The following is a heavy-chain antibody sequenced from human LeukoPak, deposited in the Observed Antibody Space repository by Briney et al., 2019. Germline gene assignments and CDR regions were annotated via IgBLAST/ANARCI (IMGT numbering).Heavy chain of an antibody. CDR3: ARVPSQISYTFDI. CDR2: IYYSGST. D-gene: IGHD2/OR15-2a*01. J-gene: IGHJ3*02. V-gene: IGHV4-39*01. CDR1: GGSISSSNYY. Sequence: PSETLSLTCTVSGGSISSSNYYWGWIRQPPGKGLEWIGSIYYSGSTYYNPSLKSGVTISVDTSKNQFSLKLSSVTAADTAVYYCARVPSQISYTFDIWGQGTMVTVSS.